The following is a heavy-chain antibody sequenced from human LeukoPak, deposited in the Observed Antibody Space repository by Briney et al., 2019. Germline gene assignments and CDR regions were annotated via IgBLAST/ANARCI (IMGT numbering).Heavy chain of an antibody. CDR2: IYPGDSDT. V-gene: IGHV5-51*01. Sequence: GESLKISCKGSGYSFTSYWIGWVRQMPGKGLEWMGIIYPGDSDTRYSPSFQGQVTISADKSISTAYLQWSSLKASDTAMYYCARAGVNTMVRGVIITYEFDYWGQGTLVTVSS. CDR1: GYSFTSYW. D-gene: IGHD3-10*01. J-gene: IGHJ4*02. CDR3: ARAGVNTMVRGVIITYEFDY.